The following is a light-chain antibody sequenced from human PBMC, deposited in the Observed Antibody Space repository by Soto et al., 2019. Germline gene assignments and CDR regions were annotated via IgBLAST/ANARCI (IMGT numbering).Light chain of an antibody. Sequence: QPVLTQSPSASASLGASVKLTCTLSSGHSNYAIAWHQQQSEKGPRYLMKVNNDGSHIKGDGIPDRFSGSSSGAERYLTISSLQSEDEADYYWQTWGTGYWVFGGGTKLTVL. CDR3: QTWGTGYWV. J-gene: IGLJ3*02. CDR2: VNNDGSH. CDR1: SGHSNYA. V-gene: IGLV4-69*01.